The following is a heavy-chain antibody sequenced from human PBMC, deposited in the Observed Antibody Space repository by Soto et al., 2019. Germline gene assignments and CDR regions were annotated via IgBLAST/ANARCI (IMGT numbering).Heavy chain of an antibody. CDR2: IYPGDSDT. CDR1: GYSLTIYW. Sequence: PGESLKISCKGSGYSLTIYWIGWVRQMPGKGLEWMGIIYPGDSDTRYSPSFQGQVTISADKSISTAYLQWSSLKASDTAMYYCXTQYYYDSSGYPDAFDIWGQGTMVTVSS. J-gene: IGHJ3*02. CDR3: XTQYYYDSSGYPDAFDI. V-gene: IGHV5-51*01. D-gene: IGHD3-22*01.